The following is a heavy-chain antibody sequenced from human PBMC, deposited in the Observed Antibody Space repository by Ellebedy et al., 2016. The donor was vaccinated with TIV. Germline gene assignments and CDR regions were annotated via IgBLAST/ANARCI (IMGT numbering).Heavy chain of an antibody. CDR2: VSYDGNNK. CDR3: AKATSSIAAGNWFDP. J-gene: IGHJ5*02. V-gene: IGHV3-30*18. D-gene: IGHD6-25*01. Sequence: GESLKISCAASGFTFTSYGMHWVRQAPGKGLEWVAVVSYDGNNKYYADSVKGRFSISRDNSKDTLYLQMNSLRAEDTAVYYCAKATSSIAAGNWFDPWGQGTLVTVSS. CDR1: GFTFTSYG.